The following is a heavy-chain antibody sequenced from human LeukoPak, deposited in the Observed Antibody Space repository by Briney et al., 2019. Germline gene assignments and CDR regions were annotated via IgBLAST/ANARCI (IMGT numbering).Heavy chain of an antibody. Sequence: GGSLRLSCTAFGYTFSSYSMTWVRQAPGKGLEWVSAISGSGVNTYYADSVKGRFAAPRGNSKNTLYLQMNSLRAEDTAVYYCARGRSGYGPFDAFDIWGQGTWVTVSS. D-gene: IGHD3-22*01. CDR1: GYTFSSYS. J-gene: IGHJ3*02. V-gene: IGHV3-23*01. CDR3: ARGRSGYGPFDAFDI. CDR2: ISGSGVNT.